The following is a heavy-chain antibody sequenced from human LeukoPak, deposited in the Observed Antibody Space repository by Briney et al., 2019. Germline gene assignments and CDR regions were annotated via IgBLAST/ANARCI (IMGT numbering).Heavy chain of an antibody. J-gene: IGHJ4*02. CDR1: GFTFSNYE. Sequence: PGGSLRLSCAASGFTFSNYEMNWVRQAPGKGLEWVSYISGSGNTIYYADSVKGRFTISRDNSKNTLYLQMNSLRAEDTALYYCAKTGGIAAAHWGQGTLVTVSS. D-gene: IGHD6-13*01. V-gene: IGHV3-48*03. CDR2: ISGSGNTI. CDR3: AKTGGIAAAH.